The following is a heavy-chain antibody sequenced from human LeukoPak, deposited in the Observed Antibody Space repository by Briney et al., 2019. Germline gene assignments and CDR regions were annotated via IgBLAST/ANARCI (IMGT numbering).Heavy chain of an antibody. D-gene: IGHD3-22*01. CDR2: ISGSGGST. V-gene: IGHV3-23*01. J-gene: IGHJ3*02. CDR1: GFTFSSYA. Sequence: GGSLRLSCAASGFTFSSYAMSWVRQAPGKGLEWVSAISGSGGSTYYADSEKGRFTISRDNSKNTLYLQMNSLRAEDTAVYYCAKKDNYYDSSGYYPDAFDIWGQGTMVTVSS. CDR3: AKKDNYYDSSGYYPDAFDI.